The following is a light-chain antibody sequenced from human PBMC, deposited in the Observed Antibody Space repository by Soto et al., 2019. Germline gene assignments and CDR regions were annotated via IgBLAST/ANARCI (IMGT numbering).Light chain of an antibody. CDR1: SSNIGAGYD. J-gene: IGLJ2*01. CDR3: QSYDSSLSGVV. Sequence: QSVLTQPPSVSGAPGQRVTISCTGSSSNIGAGYDVHWYHQLPGTAPKLLIYGNSNRPSGVPDRFSGSKSGTSASLAITGLQAEDEADYYCQSYDSSLSGVVFGGGTK. V-gene: IGLV1-40*01. CDR2: GNS.